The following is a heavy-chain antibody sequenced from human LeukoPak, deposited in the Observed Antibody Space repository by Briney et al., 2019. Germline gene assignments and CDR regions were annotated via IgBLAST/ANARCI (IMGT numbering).Heavy chain of an antibody. CDR1: GFTVSSNY. CDR3: ARGRVNYYGSGAN. Sequence: GGSLRLSCAASGFTVSSNYMNWVRQAQGKGLKGVSVIYSGGSTYYADSVKGRFTISRDNSKNSLYLQMNSLRAEDTAVYYCARGRVNYYGSGANWGQGTLVTVSS. CDR2: IYSGGST. V-gene: IGHV3-53*01. J-gene: IGHJ4*02. D-gene: IGHD3-10*01.